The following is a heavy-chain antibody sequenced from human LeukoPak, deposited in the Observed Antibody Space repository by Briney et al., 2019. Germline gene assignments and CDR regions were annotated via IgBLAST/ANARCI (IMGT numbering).Heavy chain of an antibody. CDR1: GGSISSYY. CDR3: ARDKSAFDI. CDR2: IYYSGST. Sequence: SQTLSLTCTVSGGSISSYYWSWIRQPPGKGLEWIGYIYYSGSTNYNPSLKSRVTISVDTSKNQFSLKLSSVTAADTAVYYCARDKSAFDIWGQGTMVTVSS. V-gene: IGHV4-59*01. J-gene: IGHJ3*02.